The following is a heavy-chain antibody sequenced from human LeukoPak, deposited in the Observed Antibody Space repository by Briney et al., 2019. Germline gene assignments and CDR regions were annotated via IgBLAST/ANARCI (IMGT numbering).Heavy chain of an antibody. Sequence: GGSLRLSCAASGFVFRNYFMSWVRQAPGKRLEWVASIKNDGSERYYADSVRGRYTISRDNTKNSLFLQMSSLRAEDTAVYYCATDRGWRTSGYYLYYFEYWGQGTLVTFSS. V-gene: IGHV3-7*01. CDR3: ATDRGWRTSGYYLYYFEY. D-gene: IGHD3-3*01. J-gene: IGHJ4*02. CDR1: GFVFRNYF. CDR2: IKNDGSER.